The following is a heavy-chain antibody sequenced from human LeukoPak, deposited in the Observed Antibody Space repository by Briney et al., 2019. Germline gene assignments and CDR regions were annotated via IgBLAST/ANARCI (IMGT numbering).Heavy chain of an antibody. CDR1: GFTFDDYA. CDR3: AKEGAMATTYYLDY. CDR2: ISWNSGYI. D-gene: IGHD5-24*01. Sequence: PGGSLRLSCAASGFTFDDYAMHWVRQAPGKGLEWVSGISWNSGYIGYADSVKGRFTISRDNAKNSLYLQMNSLRAEDTALYYCAKEGAMATTYYLDYWGQGTLVTVTS. V-gene: IGHV3-9*01. J-gene: IGHJ4*02.